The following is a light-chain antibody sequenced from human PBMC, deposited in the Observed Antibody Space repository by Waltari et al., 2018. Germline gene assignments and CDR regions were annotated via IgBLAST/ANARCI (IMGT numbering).Light chain of an antibody. J-gene: IGKJ2*01. V-gene: IGKV1-NL1*01. Sequence: DIKMTQSPSSLSASVGDRVTITCRASQGISNSLPWDQQKPGKAPKLLLYATSRLESGVPSRFSGSGSGTDYTLTINSLQPEDLATYYCHQYYTTPYTFGQGTKLEIK. CDR1: QGISNS. CDR2: ATS. CDR3: HQYYTTPYT.